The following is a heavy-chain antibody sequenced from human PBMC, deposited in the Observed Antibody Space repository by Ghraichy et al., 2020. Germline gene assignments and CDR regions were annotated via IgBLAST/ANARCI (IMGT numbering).Heavy chain of an antibody. Sequence: LSLTCAASEFTFSNAWMSWVRQAPGKGLEWVGRIKSKTDGGTTDYAAPVKGRFTISRDDSKNTLYLQMNSLKTEDTAVYYCTTTYYGSGSVYWGQGTLVTVSS. J-gene: IGHJ4*02. V-gene: IGHV3-15*01. CDR1: EFTFSNAW. D-gene: IGHD3-10*01. CDR3: TTTYYGSGSVY. CDR2: IKSKTDGGTT.